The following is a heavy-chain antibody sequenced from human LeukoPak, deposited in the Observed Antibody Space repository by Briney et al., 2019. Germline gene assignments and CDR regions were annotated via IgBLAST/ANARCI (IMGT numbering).Heavy chain of an antibody. CDR2: IYWDDDK. Sequence: GPTLVKPTQTLMLTCTFFGFALGTSGMTVGWSRQRPGKTLESLALIYWDDDKRYSPSPKSTLTITKDTSKNQVVLTMTNMAPVDTATYYGAHGSSSWFDYSGPGTPCSVSS. CDR1: GFALGTSGMT. V-gene: IGHV2-5*02. J-gene: IGHJ4*02. CDR3: AHGSSSWFDY. D-gene: IGHD6-13*01.